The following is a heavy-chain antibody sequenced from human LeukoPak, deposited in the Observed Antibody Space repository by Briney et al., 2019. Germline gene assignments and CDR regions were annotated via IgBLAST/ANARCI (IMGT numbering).Heavy chain of an antibody. CDR2: IYYSGST. CDR1: GGSISSGGYY. D-gene: IGHD3-10*01. J-gene: IGHJ3*02. CDR3: ARDGPRGAFDI. Sequence: PSETLSLTCTVSGGSISSGGYYWSWIRQHPGKGLEWIGYIYYSGSTYYNPSLKSRVTISVDTYKNQFSLKLSSVTAADTAVYYCARDGPRGAFDIWGQGTMVTVSS. V-gene: IGHV4-31*03.